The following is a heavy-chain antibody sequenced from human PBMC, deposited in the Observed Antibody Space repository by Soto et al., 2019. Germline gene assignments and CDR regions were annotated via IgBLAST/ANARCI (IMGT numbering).Heavy chain of an antibody. D-gene: IGHD6-13*01. CDR1: GGTFSSYA. V-gene: IGHV1-69*13. CDR2: IIPIFGTA. Sequence: SVKVSCKASGGTFSSYAISWVRQAPGQGLEWMGGIIPIFGTANYAQKFQGRVTITADESTSTAYMELSSLRSEDTAVYYCARASSSWTQTGVNWFDPWGQGTLVTVSS. J-gene: IGHJ5*02. CDR3: ARASSSWTQTGVNWFDP.